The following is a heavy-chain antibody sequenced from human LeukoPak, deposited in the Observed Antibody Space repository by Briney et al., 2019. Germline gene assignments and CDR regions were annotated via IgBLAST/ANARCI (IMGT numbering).Heavy chain of an antibody. CDR2: IITIFGTA. D-gene: IGHD6-19*01. CDR1: GGTFSSYA. CDR3: AAGIAVAKYYFDY. Sequence: ASVKVSCKASGGTFSSYAISWVRQAPGQGLEWIGGIITIFGTANYAQKFQGRVTITADESTSTAYMELSSLRSEDTAVYYCAAGIAVAKYYFDYWGQGTLVTVSS. J-gene: IGHJ4*02. V-gene: IGHV1-69*13.